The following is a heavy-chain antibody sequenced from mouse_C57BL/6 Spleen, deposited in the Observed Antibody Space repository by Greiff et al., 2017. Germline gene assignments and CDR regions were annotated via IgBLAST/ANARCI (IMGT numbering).Heavy chain of an antibody. CDR1: GYTFTSYW. CDR3: ARPAQATDAMGD. V-gene: IGHV1-55*01. Sequence: QVQLQQPGAELVKPGASVKMSCKASGYTFTSYWITWVKQRPGQGLEWIGDIYPGSGSTNYNEKFKSKATLTVATSSSTAYMQLRSLTSEDSAVYYCARPAQATDAMGDWGQGTTVTVAS. J-gene: IGHJ4*01. CDR2: IYPGSGST. D-gene: IGHD3-2*02.